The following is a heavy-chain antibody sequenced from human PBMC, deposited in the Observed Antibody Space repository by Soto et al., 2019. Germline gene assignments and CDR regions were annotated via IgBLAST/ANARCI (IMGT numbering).Heavy chain of an antibody. V-gene: IGHV1-3*05. J-gene: IGHJ4*02. CDR1: GYTFTSYA. Sequence: QVQLVQSGAEEKKPGASVKVSCKASGYTFTSYAMHWVRQAPGQRLEWMGWINAGNGNTKYSQKFQGRVTITRDTSASTAYMELSSLRSEDTAVYYCARDTLDIVATIPLYYFDYWGQGTLVTVSS. D-gene: IGHD5-12*01. CDR2: INAGNGNT. CDR3: ARDTLDIVATIPLYYFDY.